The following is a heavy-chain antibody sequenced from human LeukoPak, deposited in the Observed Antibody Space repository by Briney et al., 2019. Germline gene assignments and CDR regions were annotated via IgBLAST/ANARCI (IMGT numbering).Heavy chain of an antibody. CDR3: AKGVLPTGFDY. V-gene: IGHV3-23*01. D-gene: IGHD3-10*01. J-gene: IGHJ4*02. CDR1: GFTFSRYA. CDR2: ISGSGGNT. Sequence: GGSLRLSCAASGFTFSRYAMNWVSQAPGKGLEGVSAISGSGGNTYYADSVKGRFTISRDNSKNTLYLQMNSLRAEDTAIYYCAKGVLPTGFDYWGQGTQVTVSS.